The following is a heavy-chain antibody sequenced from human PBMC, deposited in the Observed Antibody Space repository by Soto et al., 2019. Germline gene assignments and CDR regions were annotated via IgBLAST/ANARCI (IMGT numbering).Heavy chain of an antibody. D-gene: IGHD3-3*01. CDR2: FDPEDGET. CDR3: ATWVGDFWSKRYYFDY. V-gene: IGHV1-24*01. J-gene: IGHJ4*02. Sequence: GASVKVSCKVSGYTLTELSMHWVRQAPGKGLEWMGGFDPEDGETIYAQKFQGRVTMTEDTSTDTAYMELSSLRSEDTAVYYCATWVGDFWSKRYYFDYWGQGTLVTVSS. CDR1: GYTLTELS.